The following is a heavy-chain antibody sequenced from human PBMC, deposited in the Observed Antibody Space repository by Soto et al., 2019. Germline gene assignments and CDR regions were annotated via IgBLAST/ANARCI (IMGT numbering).Heavy chain of an antibody. J-gene: IGHJ6*02. Sequence: VESGGGLVQPGGSLRLSCTASGFTFSSYWMSWVRQAPGKGLEWVANIKHDGSEKNYVDSVKGRFTISTDNAKNSVFLQMNSLRAEDTAVYYCARQGGRRTYYYYYGMDVWGQGTTVTVSS. D-gene: IGHD3-16*01. CDR3: ARQGGRRTYYYYYGMDV. V-gene: IGHV3-7*01. CDR2: IKHDGSEK. CDR1: GFTFSSYW.